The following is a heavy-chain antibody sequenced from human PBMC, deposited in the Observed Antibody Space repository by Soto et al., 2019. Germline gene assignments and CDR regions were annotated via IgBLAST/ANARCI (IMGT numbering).Heavy chain of an antibody. D-gene: IGHD1-1*01. CDR3: ARPPMGDWNDGYFDY. CDR1: GYTFTSYG. V-gene: IGHV1-18*01. J-gene: IGHJ4*02. CDR2: ISAYNGNT. Sequence: QVQLVQSGAEVKKPGASVKVSCKASGYTFTSYGISWVRQAPGQGLERMGWISAYNGNTNYAQKLQGRVTMTTDTSTSTAYKELRSLRSDDTAVYYCARPPMGDWNDGYFDYWGQGTLVTVSS.